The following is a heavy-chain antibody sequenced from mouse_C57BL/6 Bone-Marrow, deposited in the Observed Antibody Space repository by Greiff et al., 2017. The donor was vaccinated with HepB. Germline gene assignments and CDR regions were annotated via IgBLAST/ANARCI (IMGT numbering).Heavy chain of an antibody. CDR1: GYTFTSYW. CDR3: ARGGLYYSNSLAMDY. J-gene: IGHJ4*01. D-gene: IGHD2-5*01. CDR2: INPSSGYT. Sequence: QVQLQQSGAELAKPGASVKLSCKASGYTFTSYWMHWVKQRPGQGLEWIGYINPSSGYTKYNQKFKDKATLTAGKSSSTAYMQLSSLTYEDSAVYYCARGGLYYSNSLAMDYWGQGTSVTVSS. V-gene: IGHV1-7*01.